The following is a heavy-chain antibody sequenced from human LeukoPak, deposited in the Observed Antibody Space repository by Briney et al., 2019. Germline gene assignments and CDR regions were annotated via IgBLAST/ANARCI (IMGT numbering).Heavy chain of an antibody. Sequence: GGSLRLSCAASGFTFSNAWMSWVRQAPGRGLEWVGRIKSKTDGGTTDYAAPVKGRFTISRDDSKNTLYLQMNSLKTEDTAVYYCTTITGTLDAFDIWGQGTMVTVSS. J-gene: IGHJ3*02. D-gene: IGHD1-20*01. CDR1: GFTFSNAW. CDR3: TTITGTLDAFDI. CDR2: IKSKTDGGTT. V-gene: IGHV3-15*01.